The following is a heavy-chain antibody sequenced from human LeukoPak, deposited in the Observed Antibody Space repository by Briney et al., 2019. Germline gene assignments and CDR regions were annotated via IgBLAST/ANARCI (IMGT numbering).Heavy chain of an antibody. D-gene: IGHD1-26*01. V-gene: IGHV3-21*01. J-gene: IGHJ4*02. CDR2: ITTSSSYI. CDR3: ARDGVVGATKWGHFDF. Sequence: GESLTLSCVASGLTLNYYSMDWVRQAPGKGLEWVASITTSSSYIYYADSVRGRFTISRDNAKNSLYLQMSSLRAEDTAVYYCARDGVVGATKWGHFDFWGQGTRVTVSS. CDR1: GLTLNYYS.